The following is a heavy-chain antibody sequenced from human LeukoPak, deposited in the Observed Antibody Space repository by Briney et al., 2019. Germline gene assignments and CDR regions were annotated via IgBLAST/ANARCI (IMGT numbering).Heavy chain of an antibody. J-gene: IGHJ4*02. D-gene: IGHD6-13*01. V-gene: IGHV3-9*01. Sequence: GGSLRLSCAASGFTFDDYAMHWVRQAPGKGLEWVSGIRWNSGSIGYADSVKGRFTISRDNAKNSLYLQMNSLRAEDTALYYCAKVGVAAAGPFDYWGQGTLVTVSS. CDR3: AKVGVAAAGPFDY. CDR1: GFTFDDYA. CDR2: IRWNSGSI.